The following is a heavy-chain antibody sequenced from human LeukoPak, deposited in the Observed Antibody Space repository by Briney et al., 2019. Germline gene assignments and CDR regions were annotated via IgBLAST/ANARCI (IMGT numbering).Heavy chain of an antibody. V-gene: IGHV3-48*04. Sequence: GGSLRLSCAASGFTFSSYSMNWVRQAPGKGLEWVSYISSSSSTIYYADSVKGRFTISRDNAKNSLYLQMNSLRAEDTAVYYCAKDIVVVPASGAFDIWGQGTMVTVSS. CDR3: AKDIVVVPASGAFDI. CDR2: ISSSSSTI. CDR1: GFTFSSYS. J-gene: IGHJ3*02. D-gene: IGHD2-2*01.